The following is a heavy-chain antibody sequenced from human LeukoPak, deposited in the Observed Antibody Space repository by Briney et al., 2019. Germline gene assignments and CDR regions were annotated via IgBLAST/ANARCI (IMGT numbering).Heavy chain of an antibody. CDR1: GYTFTSYG. J-gene: IGHJ4*02. Sequence: SVKVSCKASGYTFTSYGISWVRQAPGQGLEWMGGIIPIFGTANYAQKFQGRVTITADESTSTAYMELSSLRSEDTAVYYCAIGNLGAFDYWGQGTLVTVSS. V-gene: IGHV1-69*13. CDR3: AIGNLGAFDY. CDR2: IIPIFGTA. D-gene: IGHD1-26*01.